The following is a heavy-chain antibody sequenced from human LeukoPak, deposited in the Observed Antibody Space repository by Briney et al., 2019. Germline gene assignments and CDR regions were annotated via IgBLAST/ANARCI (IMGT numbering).Heavy chain of an antibody. V-gene: IGHV3-7*03. CDR3: AKDKGNYYDSSGYFDY. J-gene: IGHJ4*02. D-gene: IGHD3-22*01. Sequence: GGSLRLSCSASGFTFSTYWMSWVRQAPGKGLEWVANMRRDGNEIYYLDSVRGRFTISRDNAKNSLYLQMNSLRAEDTAVYHCAKDKGNYYDSSGYFDYWGQGTLVTVSS. CDR1: GFTFSTYW. CDR2: MRRDGNEI.